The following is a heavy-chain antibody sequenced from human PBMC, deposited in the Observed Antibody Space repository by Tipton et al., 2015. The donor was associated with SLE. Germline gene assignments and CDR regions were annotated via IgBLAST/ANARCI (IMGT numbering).Heavy chain of an antibody. Sequence: QSGAEVKKPGSSVKVSCKASGGSFSHYGISWVRQAPGQGLEWMGGIIPIFGTANYAQKFQGRVTITADESTSTAYMELSSLRSEDTAVYYCARRLVTVQGIIPQRDYYYYGMDVWGQGTTVTVSS. CDR2: IIPIFGTA. CDR1: GGSFSHYG. D-gene: IGHD3-10*01. CDR3: ARRLVTVQGIIPQRDYYYYGMDV. V-gene: IGHV1-69*01. J-gene: IGHJ6*02.